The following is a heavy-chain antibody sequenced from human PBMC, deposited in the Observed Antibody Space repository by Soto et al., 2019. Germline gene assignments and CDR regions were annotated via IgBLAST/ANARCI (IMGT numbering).Heavy chain of an antibody. CDR1: GFTFSSYG. CDR3: AKTPQWVAKGGTDV. J-gene: IGHJ6*02. Sequence: QVQLVESGGGVVQPGGSLRLSCAASGFTFSSYGVHWVRQAPGKGLEWVAVISNDGIKKNYGESEKGRFTISRDNSKKTLYLQMNSLRTEDTAVYYCAKTPQWVAKGGTDVWGQGTTVTVSS. CDR2: ISNDGIKK. D-gene: IGHD1-26*01. V-gene: IGHV3-30*18.